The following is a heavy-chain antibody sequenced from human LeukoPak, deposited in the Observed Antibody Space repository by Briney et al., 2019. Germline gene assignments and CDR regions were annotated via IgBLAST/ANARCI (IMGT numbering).Heavy chain of an antibody. CDR1: GGSISSGGYY. V-gene: IGHV4-31*03. J-gene: IGHJ4*02. CDR3: ARGRYDSSGYYFDY. D-gene: IGHD3-22*01. Sequence: KPSQTLSLTCTVSGGSISSGGYYWSWIRQHPGKGLEWIRYIYYSGSTYYNPSLKSRVTISVDTSKNQFSLKLSSVTAADTAVYYCARGRYDSSGYYFDYWGQGTLVTVSS. CDR2: IYYSGST.